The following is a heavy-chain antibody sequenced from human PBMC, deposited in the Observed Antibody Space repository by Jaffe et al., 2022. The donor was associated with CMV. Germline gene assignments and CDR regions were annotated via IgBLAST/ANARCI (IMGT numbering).Heavy chain of an antibody. D-gene: IGHD1-26*01. CDR3: ARGVVGGRGGYFDY. V-gene: IGHV4-59*01. J-gene: IGHJ4*02. Sequence: QVQLQESGPGLVKPSETLSLTCTVSGGSISSYYWSWIRQPPGKGLEWIGYIYYSGSTNYNPSLKSRVTISVDTSKNQFSLKLSSVTAADTAVYYCARGVVGGRGGYFDYWGQGTLVTVSS. CDR2: IYYSGST. CDR1: GGSISSYY.